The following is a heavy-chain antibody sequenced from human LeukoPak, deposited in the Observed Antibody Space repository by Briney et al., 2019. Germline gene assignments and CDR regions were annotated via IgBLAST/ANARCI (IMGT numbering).Heavy chain of an antibody. D-gene: IGHD4-17*01. Sequence: GGSLRLSCAASGFTFSSHNMNWVRQAPGKGLEWVSSISSSSSYIYNADSVKGRFTISRDNAKNSLYLQMNSLRAEDTAVYYCARGTYGDQDIFDYWGQGALVTVSS. CDR2: ISSSSSYI. CDR3: ARGTYGDQDIFDY. J-gene: IGHJ4*02. V-gene: IGHV3-21*01. CDR1: GFTFSSHN.